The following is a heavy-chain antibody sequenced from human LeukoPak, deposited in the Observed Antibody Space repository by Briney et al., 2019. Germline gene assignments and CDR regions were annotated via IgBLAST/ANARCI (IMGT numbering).Heavy chain of an antibody. CDR1: GFTFSNAW. V-gene: IGHV3-15*01. CDR3: TTELKLLTLWESTDY. CDR2: IKSKTDGGTT. J-gene: IGHJ4*02. Sequence: GGSLRLSCAASGFTFSNAWMSWVRQAPGKGLEWVGRIKSKTDGGTTDYAAPVKGRFTISRDDSKNTLYLQMNSLKTEDTAVYYCTTELKLLTLWESTDYWGQGTLVMVSS. D-gene: IGHD1-26*01.